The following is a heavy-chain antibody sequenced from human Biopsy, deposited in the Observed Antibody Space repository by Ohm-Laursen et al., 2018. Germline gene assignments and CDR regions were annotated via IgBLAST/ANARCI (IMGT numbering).Heavy chain of an antibody. D-gene: IGHD3-16*01. J-gene: IGHJ4*02. CDR2: IYYTGST. CDR3: ARDSRGGHLNTTLITGKNLDS. CDR1: RDSISNYY. V-gene: IGHV4-59*01. Sequence: SETLSLTCTVSRDSISNYYWTWIRQSPGKGLEWIGYIYYTGSTNYNPSVKGRVTISVDTSKNQFSLKLNSVTAADTAVYFRARDSRGGHLNTTLITGKNLDSWGQGILVTVSS.